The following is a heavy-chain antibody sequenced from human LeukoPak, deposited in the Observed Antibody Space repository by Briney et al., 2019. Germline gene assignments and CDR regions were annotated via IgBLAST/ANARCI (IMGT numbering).Heavy chain of an antibody. J-gene: IGHJ4*02. Sequence: SVKVSCKASGGTFSSYAISWVRQAPGQGLEWMGRIIPIFGTANYAQKFQGRVTITTDESTSTADMELSSLRSEDTAVYYCARDRGVGYSSSYQIDYWGQGTLVTVSS. V-gene: IGHV1-69*05. D-gene: IGHD6-13*01. CDR3: ARDRGVGYSSSYQIDY. CDR1: GGTFSSYA. CDR2: IIPIFGTA.